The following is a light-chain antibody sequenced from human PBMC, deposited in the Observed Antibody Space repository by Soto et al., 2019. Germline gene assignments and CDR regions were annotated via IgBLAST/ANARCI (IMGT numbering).Light chain of an antibody. V-gene: IGKV3-20*01. CDR1: QSVSSSY. Sequence: EIVLTQSPGTLSLSPGERATLSCRASQSVSSSYLAWYQQKPGQAPRLLIYGASSRATCIPDWLSGSGSGTDFTLTISRLEPEDFAVYYCQHYGSSLYTLGQGTKLEIK. CDR2: GAS. J-gene: IGKJ2*01. CDR3: QHYGSSLYT.